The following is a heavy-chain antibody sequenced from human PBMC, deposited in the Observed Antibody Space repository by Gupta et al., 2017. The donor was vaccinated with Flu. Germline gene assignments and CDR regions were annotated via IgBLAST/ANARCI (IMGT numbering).Heavy chain of an antibody. CDR2: IWYDGSNK. CDR3: ASIIAAAGSNY. J-gene: IGHJ4*02. Sequence: QVQLVESGGGVVQPGRSLRLSCAASGFTFSSYGMHWVRQAPGKGLEWVAVIWYDGSNKYEADSVKGRFTISRDNSKNTLYLQMNRLRAEDTAVYYCASIIAAAGSNYWGQGTLVTVSS. V-gene: IGHV3-33*01. CDR1: GFTFSSYG. D-gene: IGHD6-13*01.